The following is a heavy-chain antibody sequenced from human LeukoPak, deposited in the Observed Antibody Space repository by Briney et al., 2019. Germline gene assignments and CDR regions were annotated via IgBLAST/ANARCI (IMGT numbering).Heavy chain of an antibody. CDR2: INPSGGST. CDR3: AREPRAGVVVVAANDAFDI. Sequence: GASVKVSCKASGYTFTSYYMHWVRQAPGQGLEWMGIINPSGGSTSYAQKFQGRVTMTRDTSTSTVYMELSSLRSEDTAVYYCAREPRAGVVVVAANDAFDIWGQGTMVTVSS. J-gene: IGHJ3*02. D-gene: IGHD2-15*01. V-gene: IGHV1-46*01. CDR1: GYTFTSYY.